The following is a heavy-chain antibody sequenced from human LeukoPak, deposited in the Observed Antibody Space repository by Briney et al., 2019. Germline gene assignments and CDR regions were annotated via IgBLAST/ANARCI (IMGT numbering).Heavy chain of an antibody. V-gene: IGHV1-69*04. CDR1: GGTFSSYA. D-gene: IGHD6-6*01. CDR3: ARDGGTGSSSY. J-gene: IGHJ4*02. CDR2: IIPIFGIA. Sequence: SVKVSCKASGGTFSSYAISWVRQAPGQGLEWMGRIIPIFGIANYAQKFQGRVTITADKSTSTAYMELSSLGSEDTAVYYCARDGGTGSSSYWGQGTLVTDSS.